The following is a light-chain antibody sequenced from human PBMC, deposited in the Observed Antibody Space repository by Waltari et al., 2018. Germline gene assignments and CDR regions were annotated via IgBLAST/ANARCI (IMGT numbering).Light chain of an antibody. CDR1: QGISSY. J-gene: IGKJ2*01. Sequence: DIQLTQSPSFLSASVGDRVTITCRASQGISSYLAWYQQRTGTAPKLLLSAASTLQSGVPSRFSGSGSGTEFTLTISSLQPEDFATYYCQQLNIYPHTFGQGTKLEI. V-gene: IGKV1-9*01. CDR2: AAS. CDR3: QQLNIYPHT.